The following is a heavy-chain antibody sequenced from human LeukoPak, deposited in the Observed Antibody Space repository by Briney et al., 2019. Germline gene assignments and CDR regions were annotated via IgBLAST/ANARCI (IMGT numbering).Heavy chain of an antibody. CDR3: ATDMGPSFDCSQGYFDY. CDR2: ISWNSGSI. CDR1: GFTFDDYA. D-gene: IGHD3-9*01. Sequence: GGSLRLSCAASGFTFDDYAMHWVRQAPGKGLEWVSGISWNSGSIGYADSVKGRFTISRDNAKNSLYLQMNSLRAEDTALYYCATDMGPSFDCSQGYFDYWAQGTLVTVSS. J-gene: IGHJ4*02. V-gene: IGHV3-9*01.